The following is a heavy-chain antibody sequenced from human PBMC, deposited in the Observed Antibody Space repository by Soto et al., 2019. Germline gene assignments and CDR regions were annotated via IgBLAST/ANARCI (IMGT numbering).Heavy chain of an antibody. CDR1: GGSISTSSYC. V-gene: IGHV4-39*01. CDR3: SAHEKTFGVRSGIDV. CDR2: ILYDGRT. D-gene: IGHD3-3*01. J-gene: IGHJ6*02. Sequence: PSETLTLTCTVSGGSISTSSYCWDWISQPPGKGLEWIANILYDGRTNYNPYLKSRVSISIDTSRNQFSLKLSSVTAADTAVYYCSAHEKTFGVRSGIDVWGRGTPVTVSS.